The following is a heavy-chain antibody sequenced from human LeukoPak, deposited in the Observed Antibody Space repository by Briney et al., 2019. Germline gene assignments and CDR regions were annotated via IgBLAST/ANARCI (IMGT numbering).Heavy chain of an antibody. CDR3: ARELHGLLDVFDI. J-gene: IGHJ3*02. Sequence: GGSLRLSCAASGFTFSSYGMHWVRQAPGKGLEWVAVIWYDGNNKYYADSVKGRFTISRDNAKNTLYLQMNSLRAEDTAVYYCARELHGLLDVFDIWGQGTMVTVSS. CDR1: GFTFSSYG. V-gene: IGHV3-33*01. D-gene: IGHD3/OR15-3a*01. CDR2: IWYDGNNK.